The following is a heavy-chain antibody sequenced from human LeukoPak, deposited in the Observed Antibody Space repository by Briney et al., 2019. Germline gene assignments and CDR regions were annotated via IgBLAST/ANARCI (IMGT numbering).Heavy chain of an antibody. Sequence: SETLSLTCTVSGGSISSSSYYWGWIRQPPGKGLEWIVSIYYSGSTYYNPALKSRVTISVDTSKNQFSLKLSSVTAADTAVYYCARHISLWFGELNWCDPWGQGTLVTVSS. CDR2: IYYSGST. J-gene: IGHJ5*02. CDR1: GGSISSSSYY. CDR3: ARHISLWFGELNWCDP. V-gene: IGHV4-39*01. D-gene: IGHD3-10*01.